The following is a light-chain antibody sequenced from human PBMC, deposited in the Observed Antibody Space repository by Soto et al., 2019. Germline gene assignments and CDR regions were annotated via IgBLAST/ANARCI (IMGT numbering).Light chain of an antibody. J-gene: IGLJ1*01. CDR3: NSYTNTGAYV. V-gene: IGLV2-14*01. Sequence: SALTQPASVSGSPGQSITISCTGTSSDVGGYNSVSWYQQHPGKAPKLIIYEVNNRPSGVSNRFYASKSANTASLTISGLQADDEADSYCNSYTNTGAYVLGTGTKVTVL. CDR2: EVN. CDR1: SSDVGGYNS.